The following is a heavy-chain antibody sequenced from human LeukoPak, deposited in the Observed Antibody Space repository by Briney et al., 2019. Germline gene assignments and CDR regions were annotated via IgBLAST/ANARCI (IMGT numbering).Heavy chain of an antibody. Sequence: GGSLRLSCAASGFTFDDYAMHWVRQAPGKGLEWVSGISWDSGSIGYADSVKGRFTISRDNAKNSLYLQMNSLRAEDTAVYYCARVGLREVQDAFDIWGQGTMVTVSS. D-gene: IGHD4-17*01. V-gene: IGHV3-9*01. CDR1: GFTFDDYA. CDR2: ISWDSGSI. J-gene: IGHJ3*02. CDR3: ARVGLREVQDAFDI.